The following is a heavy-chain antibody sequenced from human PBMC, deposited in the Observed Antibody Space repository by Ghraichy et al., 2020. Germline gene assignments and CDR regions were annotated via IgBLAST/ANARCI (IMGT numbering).Heavy chain of an antibody. CDR1: GGSISSSSYY. CDR3: ARQRASWNYILSQPLTPTVGDY. CDR2: IYYSGST. Sequence: SETLSLTCTVSGGSISSSSYYWGWIRQPPGQGLEWIGSIYYSGSTYYNPSLKSRVTISVDTSKNQFSLKLSSVTAADTAVYYCARQRASWNYILSQPLTPTVGDYWGQGTLVTVSS. J-gene: IGHJ4*02. V-gene: IGHV4-39*01. D-gene: IGHD1-7*01.